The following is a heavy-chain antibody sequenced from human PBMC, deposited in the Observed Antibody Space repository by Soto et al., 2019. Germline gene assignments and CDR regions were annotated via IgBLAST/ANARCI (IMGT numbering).Heavy chain of an antibody. CDR1: GYTFIGYY. Sequence: QVQLVQSGAEVKKTGASVKVSCKASGYTFIGYYIHWVRQAPGQGLEWMGWINPNSGGTNYAQRFQGWVTMTRDRSISKAYMGLGRLKSYDTAVDYCGRGGGGLASLGYYGMDVWGQGTTVTVSS. D-gene: IGHD3-16*01. CDR3: GRGGGGLASLGYYGMDV. V-gene: IGHV1-2*04. J-gene: IGHJ6*02. CDR2: INPNSGGT.